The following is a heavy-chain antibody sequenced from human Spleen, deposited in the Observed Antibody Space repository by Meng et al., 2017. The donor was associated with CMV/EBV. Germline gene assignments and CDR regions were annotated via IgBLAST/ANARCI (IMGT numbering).Heavy chain of an antibody. D-gene: IGHD3-22*01. CDR3: ARSMAITMIVVVIQQGTHDAFDI. CDR2: INPNNGGT. V-gene: IGHV1-2*02. J-gene: IGHJ3*02. Sequence: ASVKVSCKASGYTFITYYIHWVRQAPGQGLEWMGWINPNNGGTKYAQKFQGRVTMTMDTSITAAYMELTWLRSDDTAVYYCARSMAITMIVVVIQQGTHDAFDIWGQGTMVTVSS. CDR1: GYTFITYY.